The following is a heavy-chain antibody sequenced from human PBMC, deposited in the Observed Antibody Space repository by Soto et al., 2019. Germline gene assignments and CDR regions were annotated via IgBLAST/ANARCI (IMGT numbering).Heavy chain of an antibody. CDR1: GGSIKNHY. Sequence: SETLSLTCTVSGGSIKNHYWSWIRQPPGKGLEWLGYVYYNGITNYNPSLKSRVTMSVDTSKNQVSLNLTSLTAADKATYYCTRANWYSEYWGQGIPVNVSS. CDR2: VYYNGIT. CDR3: TRANWYSEY. V-gene: IGHV4-59*11. J-gene: IGHJ4*02. D-gene: IGHD7-27*01.